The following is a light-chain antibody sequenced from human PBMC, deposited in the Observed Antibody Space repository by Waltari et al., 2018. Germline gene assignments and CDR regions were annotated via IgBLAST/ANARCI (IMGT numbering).Light chain of an antibody. CDR2: RDD. CDR1: SSNIGAGYD. J-gene: IGLJ2*01. CDR3: QSFDRDLNAVL. Sequence: QSVLTQPPSVSGAPGQSVTISCTGSSSNIGAGYDVHWYQQIPGSAPKVLIYRDDNRPSGVPCRFSGSKSGTAASLSVTGLHVEDEADYFCQSFDRDLNAVLFGGGTKLTVL. V-gene: IGLV1-40*01.